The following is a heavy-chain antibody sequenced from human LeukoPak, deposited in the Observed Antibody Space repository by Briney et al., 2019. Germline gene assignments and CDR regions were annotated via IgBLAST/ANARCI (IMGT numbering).Heavy chain of an antibody. J-gene: IGHJ4*02. D-gene: IGHD7-27*01. Sequence: GGSLRLSCAASGFTIFSYMNWVRQAPGKGLEWVSVIYSGGGGITYYADSVKGRFTISRDNSKNTLYLQMNSLRAEDTAVYYCARGGNWDLYDFDYWGQGTLVNVSS. CDR1: GFTIFSY. CDR2: IYSGGGGIT. V-gene: IGHV3-53*01. CDR3: ARGGNWDLYDFDY.